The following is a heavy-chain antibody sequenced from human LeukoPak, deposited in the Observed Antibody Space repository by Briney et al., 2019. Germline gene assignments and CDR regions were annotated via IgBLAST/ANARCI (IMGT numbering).Heavy chain of an antibody. V-gene: IGHV3-64D*06. CDR1: GFTFSSSP. CDR3: VREMGSGTHYCLEF. J-gene: IGHJ4*02. CDR2: INPSGSFV. D-gene: IGHD3-10*01. Sequence: PGGSLRLSCSASGFTFSSSPMHWVRQAPGKGLEYVSSINPSGSFVSYADFAKGRFTISRDNWRNTPHLQMNSLTPDDTAIYYCVREMGSGTHYCLEFWGQGALVTVSA.